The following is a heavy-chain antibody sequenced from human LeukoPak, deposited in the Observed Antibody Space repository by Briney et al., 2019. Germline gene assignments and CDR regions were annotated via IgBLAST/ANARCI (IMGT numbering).Heavy chain of an antibody. J-gene: IGHJ4*02. Sequence: SETLSLTCTVSGGSISSYYWSWIRQPPGKGLEWIGYIYYSGSTNYNPSLESRVTISVDTSKNQFSLKLSSVTAADTAVYYCARGTVTTFDYWGQGTLVTVSS. CDR2: IYYSGST. V-gene: IGHV4-59*01. D-gene: IGHD4-17*01. CDR3: ARGTVTTFDY. CDR1: GGSISSYY.